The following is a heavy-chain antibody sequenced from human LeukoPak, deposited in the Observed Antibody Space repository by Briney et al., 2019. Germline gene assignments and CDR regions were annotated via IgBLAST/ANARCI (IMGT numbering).Heavy chain of an antibody. D-gene: IGHD3-10*01. CDR1: GGSISSSSYY. Sequence: SETLSLTCTVSGGSISSSSYYWGWIRQPPGKGLEWIGSIYYSGSTFYNPSLKSRVTISVYTSKNQFSLKLSSVTATDTAVYYCAKTQTRVVWGKGTTVTVSS. J-gene: IGHJ6*03. CDR2: IYYSGST. V-gene: IGHV4-39*01. CDR3: AKTQTRVV.